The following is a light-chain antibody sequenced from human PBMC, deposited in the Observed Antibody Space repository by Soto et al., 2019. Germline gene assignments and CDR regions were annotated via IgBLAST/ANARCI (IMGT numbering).Light chain of an antibody. CDR3: QSYDSSLSFYV. J-gene: IGLJ1*01. V-gene: IGLV1-40*01. Sequence: QSVLTQPTSVSGATGQRVTISCTGSSSNIGAGYDVHWYQQLPGTAPKLLIYGNSNRPSGVPDRFSGSKSGTSASLAITGLQAEDEADYYCQSYDSSLSFYVFGTGTKLTV. CDR2: GNS. CDR1: SSNIGAGYD.